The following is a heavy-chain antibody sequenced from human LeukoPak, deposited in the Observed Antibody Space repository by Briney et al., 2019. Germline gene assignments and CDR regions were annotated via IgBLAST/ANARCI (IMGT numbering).Heavy chain of an antibody. CDR3: ARDAVMPSPESCSSTSCYVERCRKGSYYMDV. Sequence: GGSLRLSCAASGFTFSSYSMNWVRQAPGKGLDWVSSISSSSSYIYYADSVKGRFTISRDNAKNSLYLQMNSLRAEDTAVYHCARDAVMPSPESCSSTSCYVERCRKGSYYMDVWGKGTTVTVSS. CDR1: GFTFSSYS. D-gene: IGHD2-2*01. V-gene: IGHV3-21*01. CDR2: ISSSSSYI. J-gene: IGHJ6*03.